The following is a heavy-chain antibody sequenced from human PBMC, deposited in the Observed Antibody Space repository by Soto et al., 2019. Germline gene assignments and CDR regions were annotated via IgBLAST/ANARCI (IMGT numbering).Heavy chain of an antibody. D-gene: IGHD1-26*01. CDR3: AKASSGSPGAGGMDV. CDR2: ISWNSGSI. V-gene: IGHV3-9*01. J-gene: IGHJ6*02. Sequence: EVQLVESGGGLVQPGRSLRLSCAASGFTFDDYAMHWVRQAPGKGLEWVSGISWNSGSIGYADSVKGRFTISRDNAKNSLYLQLNSLRGEDTALYYCAKASSGSPGAGGMDVWGQGTTVPVSS. CDR1: GFTFDDYA.